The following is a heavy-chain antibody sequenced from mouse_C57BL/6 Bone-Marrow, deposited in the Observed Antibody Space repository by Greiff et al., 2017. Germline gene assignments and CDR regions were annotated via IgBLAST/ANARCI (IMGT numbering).Heavy chain of an antibody. CDR2: IDPENGDT. CDR3: TTTAWFAY. CDR1: GFNIKDDY. V-gene: IGHV14-4*01. J-gene: IGHJ3*01. Sequence: VQLQQSGAELVRPGASVKLSCTASGFNIKDDYMHWVKQRPEQGLEWIGWIDPENGDTEYASKFQGKATITADTSSNTAYLQLSSLTSGDTAVYYCTTTAWFAYWGQGTLVTVSA.